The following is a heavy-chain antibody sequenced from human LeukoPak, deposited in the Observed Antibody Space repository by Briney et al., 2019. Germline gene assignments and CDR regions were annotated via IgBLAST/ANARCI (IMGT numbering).Heavy chain of an antibody. CDR1: GLTLSNYG. CDR2: ISGSGGST. V-gene: IGHV3-23*01. Sequence: AGGSLRLSCAVSGLTLSNYGMSWVRQAPGKGLEWVAGISGSGGSTNYADSVKGRFTISRDNPKNTLFLQMNSLRAEDTAVYFCAKRGVVIRVILVGFHKEAYYFDSWGQGALVTVSS. J-gene: IGHJ4*02. D-gene: IGHD3-22*01. CDR3: AKRGVVIRVILVGFHKEAYYFDS.